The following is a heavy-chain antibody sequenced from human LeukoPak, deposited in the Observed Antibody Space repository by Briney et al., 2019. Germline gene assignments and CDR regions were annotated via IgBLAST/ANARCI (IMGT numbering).Heavy chain of an antibody. J-gene: IGHJ4*02. CDR2: INAGNGNT. D-gene: IGHD3-10*01. CDR3: ARGGRWFGSLGLYFDY. V-gene: IGHV1-3*01. CDR1: GYTFTSYA. Sequence: ASVKVSCKASGYTFTSYAMHWVRQAPGQRLEWMGWINAGNGNTKYSQKFQGRVTITRDTSASTAYMELSSLRSEDTAVYYCARGGRWFGSLGLYFDYWGQGTLVTVSS.